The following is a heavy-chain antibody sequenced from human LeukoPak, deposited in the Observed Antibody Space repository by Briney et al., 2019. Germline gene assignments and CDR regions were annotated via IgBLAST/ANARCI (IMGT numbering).Heavy chain of an antibody. D-gene: IGHD5-24*01. V-gene: IGHV3-23*01. CDR3: AKDDRWLQFCC. Sequence: GGTLRLSCVASGFTFSSHGMNWVRQAPGKGLEWVSGIIPSGHTTYYADSVRGRFTISRDNSRNTVYLQMHSLRAEDTAVYYCAKDDRWLQFCCWGQGTLVTVSA. CDR1: GFTFSSHG. CDR2: IIPSGHTT. J-gene: IGHJ4*02.